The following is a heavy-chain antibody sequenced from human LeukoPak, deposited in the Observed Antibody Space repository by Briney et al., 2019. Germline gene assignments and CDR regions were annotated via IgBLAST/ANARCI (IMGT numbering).Heavy chain of an antibody. CDR2: IYYSGST. J-gene: IGHJ4*02. CDR1: GGSISSGHW. D-gene: IGHD3-22*01. CDR3: ASSNYYDSSGSLDY. V-gene: IGHV4-4*02. Sequence: SETLSLTCAVSGGSISSGHWWSWVRRSPGKGLEWIGSIYYSGSTYYNPSLKSRVTISVDTSKNQFSLKLSSVTAADTAVYYCASSNYYDSSGSLDYWGQGTLVTVSS.